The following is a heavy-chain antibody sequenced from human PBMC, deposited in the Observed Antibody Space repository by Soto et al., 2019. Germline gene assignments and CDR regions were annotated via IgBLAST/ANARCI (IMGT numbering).Heavy chain of an antibody. CDR2: ISGSGSNT. Sequence: EVQLLESGGGLVQPGGSLRLSCAASGLTFRNYVMSWVRQAPGKGLEWLSTISGSGSNTYYADSVRGRFAISRDNSKNTLYLQMDSPGAEDTAVYYCGKLAWLGDLPGHDYWGQGTLVTVSS. V-gene: IGHV3-23*01. D-gene: IGHD3-10*01. J-gene: IGHJ4*02. CDR3: GKLAWLGDLPGHDY. CDR1: GLTFRNYV.